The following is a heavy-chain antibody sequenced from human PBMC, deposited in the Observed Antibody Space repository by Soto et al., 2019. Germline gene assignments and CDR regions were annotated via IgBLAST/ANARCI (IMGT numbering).Heavy chain of an antibody. J-gene: IGHJ4*02. D-gene: IGHD3-9*01. V-gene: IGHV1-18*01. CDR1: GYTFINFG. Sequence: QVQLVQSGAEVKKPGASVKVSCKTSGYTFINFGISWVRQAPGQGLEWMGWITTFNGKTNYAQKYQGRLTITADSSTSTVYMELRSLVSDDSAVYYCVRDRFAYFIPPGSDYWGQGTLVTVSS. CDR3: VRDRFAYFIPPGSDY. CDR2: ITTFNGKT.